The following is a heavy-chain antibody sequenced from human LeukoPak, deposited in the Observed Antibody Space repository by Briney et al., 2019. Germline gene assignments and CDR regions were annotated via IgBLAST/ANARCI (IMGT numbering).Heavy chain of an antibody. CDR2: MSSTGNTI. CDR1: GFTLSDYY. Sequence: GGSLRLSCAASGFTLSDYYMSWIRQTPGQGLEWISYMSSTGNTIYYGDSVKGRFTVSRDNAKNPLFLQMDSLRAEDTAVYYCARSTDYFTYFGLWGRGSLVTVSS. V-gene: IGHV3-11*04. D-gene: IGHD2/OR15-2a*01. J-gene: IGHJ2*01. CDR3: ARSTDYFTYFGL.